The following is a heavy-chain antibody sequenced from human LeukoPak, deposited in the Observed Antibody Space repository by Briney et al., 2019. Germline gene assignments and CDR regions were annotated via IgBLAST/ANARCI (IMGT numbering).Heavy chain of an antibody. D-gene: IGHD6-19*01. Sequence: ASVKVSCKASGGTFSSYAISWVRQAPGQGLERMGRIIPILGIANYAQKFQGRVTITADKSTSTAYMELSSLRSEDTAVYYCARDKSPHGIAVAGADYWGQGTLVTVSS. J-gene: IGHJ4*02. CDR1: GGTFSSYA. CDR3: ARDKSPHGIAVAGADY. V-gene: IGHV1-69*04. CDR2: IIPILGIA.